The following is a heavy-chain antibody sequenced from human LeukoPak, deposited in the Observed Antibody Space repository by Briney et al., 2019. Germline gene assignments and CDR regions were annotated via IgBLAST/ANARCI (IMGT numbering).Heavy chain of an antibody. D-gene: IGHD5/OR15-5a*01. CDR3: ARATKVVSGQAAWFDP. CDR1: GYTFTGYY. Sequence: ASVRVSCKASGYTFTGYYIYWVRQAPGQGLEWMGWINSDSGGTNSAQKFQDRVTMTRDTSISTANMELSSLTSDDTAVYYCARATKVVSGQAAWFDPWGQGTLVTVSS. CDR2: INSDSGGT. J-gene: IGHJ5*02. V-gene: IGHV1-2*02.